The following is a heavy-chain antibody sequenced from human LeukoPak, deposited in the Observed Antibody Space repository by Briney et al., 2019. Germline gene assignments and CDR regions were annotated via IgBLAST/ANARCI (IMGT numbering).Heavy chain of an antibody. J-gene: IGHJ4*02. CDR2: ITSDNTYI. Sequence: GGSLRLSCVVSGFTFNTYTMNWVRQAPGKGLEWVSSITSDNTYIHYADSVKGRFTISRDNAKNFLYLQMDSLRAGDTAVYYCARDLVGATIDTFDYWGPGTLVTVSS. V-gene: IGHV3-21*01. CDR1: GFTFNTYT. D-gene: IGHD1-26*01. CDR3: ARDLVGATIDTFDY.